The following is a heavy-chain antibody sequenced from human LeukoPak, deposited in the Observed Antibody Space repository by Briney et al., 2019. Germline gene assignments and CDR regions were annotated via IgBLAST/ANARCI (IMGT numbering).Heavy chain of an antibody. V-gene: IGHV3-23*01. CDR2: ITDGGGGT. CDR3: AKDRSVTAGDSDY. J-gene: IGHJ4*02. Sequence: PGGSLRLSCAASGFTFSDSAMSWVRQAPGKGLEWVSTITDGGGGTYNAESVEGRFTISRDNSKNTLYPHMSSLRAEDTALYFCAKDRSVTAGDSDYWGQGTLVTVSS. CDR1: GFTFSDSA. D-gene: IGHD2-21*02.